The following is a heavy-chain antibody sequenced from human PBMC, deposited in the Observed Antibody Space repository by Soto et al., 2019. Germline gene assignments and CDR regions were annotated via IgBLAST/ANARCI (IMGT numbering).Heavy chain of an antibody. J-gene: IGHJ4*02. CDR1: DGSISSYY. CDR2: IYYSGST. CDR3: ARVWGYYFDY. Sequence: SETLSLTCTVSDGSISSYYWSWIRQPPGKGLEWIGYIYYSGSTNYNPSLKSRVTISVDTSKNQFSLKLSSVTAADTAVYYCARVWGYYFDYWGQGTLVTVSS. D-gene: IGHD3-10*01. V-gene: IGHV4-59*01.